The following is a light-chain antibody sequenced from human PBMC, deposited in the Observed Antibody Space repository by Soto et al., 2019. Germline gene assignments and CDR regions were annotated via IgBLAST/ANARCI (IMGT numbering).Light chain of an antibody. V-gene: IGLV2-14*01. CDR1: NSDVGGYNY. Sequence: QSALTQPASVSGSPGQSITISCTGTNSDVGGYNYVSWYQQHPGKAPKLMIYDVSDRPSGVSNRFSGSKSGNTASLTISGLLAEDEADYYCSSFTSISTHVFGTGTKVTVL. CDR3: SSFTSISTHV. J-gene: IGLJ1*01. CDR2: DVS.